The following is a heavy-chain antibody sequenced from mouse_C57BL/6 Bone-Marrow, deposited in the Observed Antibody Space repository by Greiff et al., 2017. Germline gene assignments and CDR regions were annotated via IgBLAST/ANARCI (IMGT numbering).Heavy chain of an antibody. CDR3: ARLRLLYCFDY. CDR1: GFTFSSYG. D-gene: IGHD6-1*01. V-gene: IGHV5-6*02. CDR2: ISSGGSYT. J-gene: IGHJ2*01. Sequence: EVMLVESGGDLVKPGGSLKLSCAASGFTFSSYGMSWVRQTPDKRLEWVATISSGGSYTYYPDSVKGRYTISRDNAKNTLYLQMSSLKSEDTAMYYCARLRLLYCFDYWGQGTTLTVSS.